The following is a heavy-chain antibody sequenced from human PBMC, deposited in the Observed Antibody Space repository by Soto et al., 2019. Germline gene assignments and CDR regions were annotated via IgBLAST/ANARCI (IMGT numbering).Heavy chain of an antibody. J-gene: IGHJ6*02. CDR1: GYTFTGYY. V-gene: IGHV1-2*04. CDR3: ARDRDSSGWPRDYYGMDV. D-gene: IGHD6-19*01. Sequence: GASVKVSCKVSGYTFTGYYMHWVRQAPGQGLEWMGWINPNSGGTNYAQKFQGWVTMTRDTSISTAYMELSRLRSDDTAVYYCARDRDSSGWPRDYYGMDVWGQGTTVTVSS. CDR2: INPNSGGT.